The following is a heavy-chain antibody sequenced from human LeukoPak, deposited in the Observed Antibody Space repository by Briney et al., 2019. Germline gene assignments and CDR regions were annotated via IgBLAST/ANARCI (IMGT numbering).Heavy chain of an antibody. J-gene: IGHJ3*02. CDR2: IYYTGTT. CDR3: ARHAYYYDSSGYYPHDAFDI. D-gene: IGHD3-22*01. CDR1: GGSISGTYY. V-gene: IGHV4-59*08. Sequence: SETLSLTCTVSGGSISGTYYWSWIRQPPGKGLEWIGYIYYTGTTDSNPSLKSRVTISLDTSKNQFSLNPSSVTAADTAVYYCARHAYYYDSSGYYPHDAFDIWGQGTMVTVSS.